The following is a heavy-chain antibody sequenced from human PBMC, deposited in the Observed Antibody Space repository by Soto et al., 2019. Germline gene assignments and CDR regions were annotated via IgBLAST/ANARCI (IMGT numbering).Heavy chain of an antibody. Sequence: ASVKVSCNVSGYTLTELSMPWVRQAPGKGLEWMGGFDPEDGETIYAQKFQGRVTMTEDTSTDTAYMELSSLRSQDTAVYYCATVVDFSSGYYDYWGQGKMVTVS. J-gene: IGHJ4*02. CDR2: FDPEDGET. CDR1: GYTLTELS. D-gene: IGHD3-3*01. V-gene: IGHV1-24*01. CDR3: ATVVDFSSGYYDY.